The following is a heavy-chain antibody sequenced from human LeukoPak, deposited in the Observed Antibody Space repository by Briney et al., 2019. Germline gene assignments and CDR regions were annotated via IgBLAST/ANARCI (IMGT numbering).Heavy chain of an antibody. CDR3: AKGVVVIIDAFDI. CDR2: ISGSGGST. V-gene: IGHV3-23*01. CDR1: GFTFSSYA. Sequence: GGSLRLSCAASGFTFSSYAMSWVRQAPGKGLEWASAISGSGGSTYYADSVKGRFTISRDNSKNTLYLQMNSLRAEDTAVYYCAKGVVVIIDAFDIWGQGTMATVSS. J-gene: IGHJ3*02. D-gene: IGHD2-15*01.